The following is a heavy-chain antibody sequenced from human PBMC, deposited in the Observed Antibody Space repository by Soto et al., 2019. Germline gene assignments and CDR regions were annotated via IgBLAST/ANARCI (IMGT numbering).Heavy chain of an antibody. D-gene: IGHD2-2*01. CDR3: ARSLGYCSSTSCYGNYYYYYMDV. Sequence: EVQLLESGGGLVQPGGSLRLSCAASGFTFSSYAMSWVRQAPGKGLEWVSAISGSGGSTYYADSVKGRFTISRDNSKNTLYLQMNSLRAEDKAVYYCARSLGYCSSTSCYGNYYYYYMDVWGKGTTVTVSS. V-gene: IGHV3-23*01. J-gene: IGHJ6*03. CDR2: ISGSGGST. CDR1: GFTFSSYA.